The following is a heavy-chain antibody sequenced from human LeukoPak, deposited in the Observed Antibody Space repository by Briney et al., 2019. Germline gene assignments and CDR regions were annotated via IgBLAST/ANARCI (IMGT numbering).Heavy chain of an antibody. J-gene: IGHJ4*02. V-gene: IGHV3-23*01. Sequence: PGGSLRLSCAASGFTFSSYAMGWVRQAPGKGLEWVSTISGSGGSTYYADSVKGRFTISRDNSKNALYLQMNSLRADDTAVYYCAKGCGGTCYSDFDYWGQGTLVNVSS. CDR3: AKGCGGTCYSDFDY. CDR2: ISGSGGST. D-gene: IGHD2-21*02. CDR1: GFTFSSYA.